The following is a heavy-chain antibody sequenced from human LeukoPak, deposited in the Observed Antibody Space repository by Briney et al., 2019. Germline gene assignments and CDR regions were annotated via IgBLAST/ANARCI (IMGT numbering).Heavy chain of an antibody. D-gene: IGHD3-22*01. V-gene: IGHV7-4-1*02. CDR1: GYTFTSYA. Sequence: ASVKVSCKASGYTFTSYAMNWVRQAPGQGLEWMGWINTNTGNPTYAQGFTGRFVFSLDTSVSTAYLQISSLKAEDTAVYYCARGGYYDSSGYYYSDAFDIWGQGTMVTVSS. J-gene: IGHJ3*02. CDR2: INTNTGNP. CDR3: ARGGYYDSSGYYYSDAFDI.